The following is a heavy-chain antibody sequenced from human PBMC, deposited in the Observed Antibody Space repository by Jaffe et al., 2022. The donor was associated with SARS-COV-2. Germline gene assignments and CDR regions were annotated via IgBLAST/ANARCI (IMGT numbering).Heavy chain of an antibody. CDR1: GYTFTSYG. CDR2: ISAYNGNT. D-gene: IGHD3-22*01. J-gene: IGHJ3*02. Sequence: QVQLVQSGAEVKKPGASVKVSCKASGYTFTSYGISWVRQAPGQGLEWMGWISAYNGNTNYAQKLQGRVTMTTDTSTSTAYMELRSLRSDDTAVYYCARAPGLMIVVVSESGAFDIWGQGTMVTVSS. V-gene: IGHV1-18*01. CDR3: ARAPGLMIVVVSESGAFDI.